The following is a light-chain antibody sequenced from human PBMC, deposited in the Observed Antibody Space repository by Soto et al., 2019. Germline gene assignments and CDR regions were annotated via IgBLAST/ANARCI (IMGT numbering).Light chain of an antibody. CDR1: SFDVCAYNY. J-gene: IGLJ1*01. CDR2: EVT. V-gene: IGLV2-14*01. CDR3: ISYTGKSASYV. Sequence: QSALAQLASASGSPVQSITISCSGTSFDVCAYNYVSWYQQHPGKAPKLIIYEVTNRPSGVPYRFSASKSGNTASLTISGLHSEDEADYYCISYTGKSASYVFGTGTKVTVL.